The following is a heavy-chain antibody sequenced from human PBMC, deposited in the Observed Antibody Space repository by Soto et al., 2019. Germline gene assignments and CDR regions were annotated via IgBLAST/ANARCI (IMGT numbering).Heavy chain of an antibody. CDR3: AKDMRPDGVCDFDY. Sequence: VQLLESGGGWAQPGGSLRLSCAASGFTFSTYTMAWVRQAPGRGPEWVAGVSQDGTAHYADSVKGRFSIARDNSRDTVYLQMIALRGEDTDVYYCAKDMRPDGVCDFDYWGQGPLVTVSS. J-gene: IGHJ4*02. CDR1: GFTFSTYT. V-gene: IGHV3-23*01. D-gene: IGHD2-8*01. CDR2: VSQDGTA.